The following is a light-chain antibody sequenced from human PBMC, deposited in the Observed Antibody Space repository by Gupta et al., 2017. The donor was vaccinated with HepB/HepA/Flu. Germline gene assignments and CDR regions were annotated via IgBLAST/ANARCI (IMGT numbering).Light chain of an antibody. V-gene: IGLV1-40*01. CDR1: SSNIGADYD. J-gene: IGLJ2*01. Sequence: QSVLTQPPSVSGAPGQRFPISCTGSSSNIGADYDVNWYQHLPGTAPKRLIYGNNKRPSGVPDRFSGSKSGTSASLAITGLQAEDEADYHCQSYDSSLSGVIFGGGTKLTVL. CDR2: GNN. CDR3: QSYDSSLSGVI.